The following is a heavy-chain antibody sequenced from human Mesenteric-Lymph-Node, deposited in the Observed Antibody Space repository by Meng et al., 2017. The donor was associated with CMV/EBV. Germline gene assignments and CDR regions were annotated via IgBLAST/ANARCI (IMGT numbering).Heavy chain of an antibody. CDR3: ARRLREGFYYDSGTDV. J-gene: IGHJ6*02. CDR2: IYDSGST. CDR1: GGSINNYY. V-gene: IGHV4-59*01. D-gene: IGHD2-15*01. Sequence: SETLSLTCSVTGGSINNYYWSWIRQPPEKGLEWVGHIYDSGSTNYNPSLKSRVTISVDTSKNQFSLRLSSVTAADSAMYYCARRLREGFYYDSGTDVWGQGTTVTVSS.